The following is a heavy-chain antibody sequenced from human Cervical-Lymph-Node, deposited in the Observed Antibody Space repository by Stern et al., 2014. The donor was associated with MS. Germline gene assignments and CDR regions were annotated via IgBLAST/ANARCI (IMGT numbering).Heavy chain of an antibody. D-gene: IGHD2-15*01. CDR2: IWYDGSNK. CDR3: ARDGRYCSGGSCYSQDYYYGMDV. V-gene: IGHV3-33*01. Sequence: QVQLVQSGGGVVQPGRSLRLSCAASGFTFSSYGMHWVRQAPGKGLEWVAVIWYDGSNKYYADSVNGRFTISRDNSKNTLYLQMNSLRAEDTAVYYCARDGRYCSGGSCYSQDYYYGMDVWGQGTTVTVSS. J-gene: IGHJ6*02. CDR1: GFTFSSYG.